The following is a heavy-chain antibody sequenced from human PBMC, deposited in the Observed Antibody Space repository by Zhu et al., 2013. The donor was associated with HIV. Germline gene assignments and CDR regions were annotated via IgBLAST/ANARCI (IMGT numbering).Heavy chain of an antibody. CDR3: ARREKAYDNSGLFDY. CDR1: GGSFTHYA. V-gene: IGHV1-69*17. CDR2: IIPAFGVV. Sequence: QVTVMQSEAVVEKPGSSVRVSCKSTGGSFTHYAMNWVRQAPGQGFEWMGGIIPAFGVVNYAQNFQGRITISANKETSTDFLDLRSLTSGDTAIYYCARREKAYDNSGLFDYWGQGTLVTVSS. J-gene: IGHJ4*02. D-gene: IGHD3-22*01.